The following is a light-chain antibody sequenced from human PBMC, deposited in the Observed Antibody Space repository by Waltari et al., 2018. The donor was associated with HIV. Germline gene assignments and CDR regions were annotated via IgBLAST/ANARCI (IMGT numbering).Light chain of an antibody. J-gene: IGLJ2*01. CDR3: QAWDSSTVV. Sequence: SYELTQPPSVSGSPGQTASVTCSGANLGDKYACWYQQKPGQSPVVVIYQDSKRPSGIPERFSGSNSGNTATLTISGTQAMDEADYYCQAWDSSTVVFGGGTKLTVL. V-gene: IGLV3-1*01. CDR1: NLGDKY. CDR2: QDS.